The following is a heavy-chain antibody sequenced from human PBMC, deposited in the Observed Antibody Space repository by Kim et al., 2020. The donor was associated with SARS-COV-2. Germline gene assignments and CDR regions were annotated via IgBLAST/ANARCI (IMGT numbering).Heavy chain of an antibody. J-gene: IGHJ4*01. CDR2: IWYDGSNK. CDR3: ARDGEREQWLVRGVDY. D-gene: IGHD6-19*01. V-gene: IGHV3-33*01. Sequence: GGSLRLSCAASGFTFSSYGMHWVRQAPGKGLEWVAVIWYDGSNKYYADSVKGRFTISRDNSKNTLYLQMNSLRAEDTDAYYCARDGEREQWLVRGVDYLG. CDR1: GFTFSSYG.